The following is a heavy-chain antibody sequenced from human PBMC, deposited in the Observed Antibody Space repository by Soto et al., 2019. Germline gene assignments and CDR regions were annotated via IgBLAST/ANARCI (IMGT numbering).Heavy chain of an antibody. J-gene: IGHJ4*02. CDR3: ARVDCTGGTCYSLDN. V-gene: IGHV4-31*03. Sequence: QVQLQESGPGLVKPSQTLSLTCTVSGDSIGSGGHYWSWLRQAPGKGLEWIGYVYYSGTTYHNPSLKSRVTMSVDRSKKQFSLNLSSVTAADPAVYFCARVDCTGGTCYSLDNWGQGTLVTVSS. CDR2: VYYSGTT. CDR1: GDSIGSGGHY. D-gene: IGHD2-15*01.